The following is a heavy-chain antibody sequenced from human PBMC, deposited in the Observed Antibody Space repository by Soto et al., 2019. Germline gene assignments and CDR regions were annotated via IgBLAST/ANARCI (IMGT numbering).Heavy chain of an antibody. V-gene: IGHV3-23*01. J-gene: IGHJ4*02. CDR3: VKSSSDATTVAKDY. CDR2: ISGSGGST. D-gene: IGHD4-17*01. CDR1: GFTFSSYA. Sequence: EVQLLESGGGLVQPGGSLRLSCAASGFTFSSYAMSWVRQAPGKGLEWVSAISGSGGSTYYADSVKGRFTISRDNSKNTLYLQMNSLRAEDTAVYYCVKSSSDATTVAKDYWGQGTLVTVSS.